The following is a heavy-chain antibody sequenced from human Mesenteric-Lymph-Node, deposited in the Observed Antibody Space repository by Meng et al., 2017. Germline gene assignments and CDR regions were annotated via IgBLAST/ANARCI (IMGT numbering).Heavy chain of an antibody. J-gene: IGHJ4*02. CDR2: IYYTGST. Sequence: QVHLHQWGPRLLQPPVSPPPACTVSVGSVSSGGSCCTSIRQHPGKGLKWFGHIYYTGSTFYNPSLKSRVTISVDTSKNQFSLKPISATAADTAVYYCAREAGRDGYATPKFDYWGQGTLVTVSS. CDR1: VGSVSSGGSC. V-gene: IGHV4-31*03. D-gene: IGHD5-24*01. CDR3: AREAGRDGYATPKFDY.